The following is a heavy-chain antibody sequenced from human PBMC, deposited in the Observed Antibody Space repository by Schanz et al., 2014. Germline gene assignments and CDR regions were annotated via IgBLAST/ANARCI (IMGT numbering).Heavy chain of an antibody. CDR3: ASSGAGYSSSWDFDY. Sequence: QVQLVQSEAEVKKPGSSVKVSCKASGGTFSTYTISWVRQAPGQGLEWMGRIIPILGIANYAQKFQGRVTITADKSTFTAYMDVSSLRSEDTAVYYCASSGAGYSSSWDFDYWRQGTLVTVSS. CDR1: GGTFSTYT. V-gene: IGHV1-69*02. D-gene: IGHD6-13*01. CDR2: IIPILGIA. J-gene: IGHJ4*02.